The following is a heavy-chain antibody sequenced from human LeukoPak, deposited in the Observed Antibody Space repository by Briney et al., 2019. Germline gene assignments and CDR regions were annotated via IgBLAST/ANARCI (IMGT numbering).Heavy chain of an antibody. CDR1: GGTFSSYA. CDR3: ASSCYSYEFDY. CDR2: IIPIFGTA. J-gene: IGHJ4*02. Sequence: GASVKVSCKASGGTFSSYAISWVRQAPGQALEWVGGIIPIFGTANYAQKFQGRVTLTTDESTSSANMELRSLRSEDTAVYYCASSCYSYEFDYWGQGTLVTVSS. V-gene: IGHV1-69*05. D-gene: IGHD5-18*01.